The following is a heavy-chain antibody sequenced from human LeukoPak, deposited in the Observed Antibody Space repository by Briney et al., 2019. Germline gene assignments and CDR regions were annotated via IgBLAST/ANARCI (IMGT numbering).Heavy chain of an antibody. CDR2: MNPNSGNT. CDR1: GGTFSSYA. CDR3: ARGFGSGWPGIIYYYYGMDV. D-gene: IGHD6-19*01. Sequence: GSSVKVSCKASGGTFSSYAISWVRQATGQGLEWMGWMNPNSGNTGYAQKFQGRVTMTRNTSISTAYMELSSLRSEDTAVYYCARGFGSGWPGIIYYYYGMDVWGQGTTVTVSS. V-gene: IGHV1-8*02. J-gene: IGHJ6*02.